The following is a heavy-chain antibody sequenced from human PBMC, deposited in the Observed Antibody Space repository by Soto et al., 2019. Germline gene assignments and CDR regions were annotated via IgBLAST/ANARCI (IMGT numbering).Heavy chain of an antibody. V-gene: IGHV1-69*12. J-gene: IGHJ2*01. CDR2: IIPIFGTA. Sequence: QVQLVQSGAEVKKPGSSVKVSCKASGGTFSSYAISWVRQAPGQGLEWMGGIIPIFGTANYALKFQGRVTITADESTSTAYMELSSLRSEYTAVYYWARERIGTMIVVVTSGFDLWGRGTLVTVSS. D-gene: IGHD3-22*01. CDR3: ARERIGTMIVVVTSGFDL. CDR1: GGTFSSYA.